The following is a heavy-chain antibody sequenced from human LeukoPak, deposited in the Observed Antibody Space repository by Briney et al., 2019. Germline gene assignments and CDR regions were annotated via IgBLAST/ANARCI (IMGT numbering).Heavy chain of an antibody. CDR1: GFTFSSYN. CDR2: ISYSSRAS. Sequence: PGGSLRLSCAASGFTFSSYNMNWVRQAPGKGLEWVSSISYSSRASYYADSAKGRFTISRDHFKDSLYLQMDSLRVEDTAVYYCARAGTCSSTSCDGGIEYWGQGTLVTVSS. D-gene: IGHD2-2*01. V-gene: IGHV3-48*01. CDR3: ARAGTCSSTSCDGGIEY. J-gene: IGHJ4*02.